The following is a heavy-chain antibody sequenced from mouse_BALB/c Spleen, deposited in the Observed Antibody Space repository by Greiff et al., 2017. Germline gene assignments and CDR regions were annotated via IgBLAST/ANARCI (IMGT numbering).Heavy chain of an antibody. Sequence: EVQLVESGGGLVKPGGSLKLSCAASGFAFSSYDMSWVRQTPEKRLEWVAYISSGGGSTYYPDTVKGRFTISRDNAKNTLYLQMSSLKSEDTAMYYCARRGLSYAMDYWGQGTSVTVSS. CDR3: ARRGLSYAMDY. D-gene: IGHD2-2*01. V-gene: IGHV5-12-1*01. J-gene: IGHJ4*01. CDR1: GFAFSSYD. CDR2: ISSGGGST.